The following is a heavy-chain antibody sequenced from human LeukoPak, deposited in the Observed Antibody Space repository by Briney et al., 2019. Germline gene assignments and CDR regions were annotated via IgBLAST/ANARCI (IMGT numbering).Heavy chain of an antibody. CDR2: IKQDGSEK. J-gene: IGHJ6*03. CDR1: GFTFSSYW. V-gene: IGHV3-7*01. CDR3: AREYSSSPSPNYYYLDV. D-gene: IGHD6-6*01. Sequence: GGSLRLSCAASGFTFSSYWMSWVRQAPGKGLEGVANIKQDGSEKYYVDSVKGRFTISRDNAKNSLYLQMNSLRAEDTAVYYCAREYSSSPSPNYYYLDVWGKGTTVTVSS.